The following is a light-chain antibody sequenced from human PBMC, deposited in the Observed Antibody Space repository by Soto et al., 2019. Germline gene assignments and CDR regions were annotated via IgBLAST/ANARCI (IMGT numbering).Light chain of an antibody. CDR2: EVN. J-gene: IGLJ2*01. CDR1: SSDVGGYNY. V-gene: IGLV2-8*01. Sequence: QSARTQPPSASGSPGQSVTITCTGSSSDVGGYNYVAWYQQHPGKAPKFMIYEVNKRPSGVPDRFSGSKSGNTASLTVSGLQAEDEADYYCSSYAGSNNFVVFGGGTKLTVL. CDR3: SSYAGSNNFVV.